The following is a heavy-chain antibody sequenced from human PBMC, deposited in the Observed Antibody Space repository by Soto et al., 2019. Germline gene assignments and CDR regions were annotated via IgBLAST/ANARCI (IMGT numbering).Heavy chain of an antibody. J-gene: IGHJ4*02. V-gene: IGHV1-18*01. Sequence: GASVKVSCKASGYTFTSYGISWVRQAPGQGLEWMGWISAYNGNTNYAQKLQGRVTMTTDTSTSTAYMELRSLRSDDTAVYYCARDLIAVAGTGLRAFEYWGQGTLVTVSS. CDR2: ISAYNGNT. CDR3: ARDLIAVAGTGLRAFEY. D-gene: IGHD6-19*01. CDR1: GYTFTSYG.